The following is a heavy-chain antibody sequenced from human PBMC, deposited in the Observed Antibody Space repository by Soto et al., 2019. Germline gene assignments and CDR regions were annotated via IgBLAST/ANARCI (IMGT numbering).Heavy chain of an antibody. J-gene: IGHJ5*02. CDR1: GFIFENFG. CDR2: ISGSGFKK. Sequence: LRLSCAASGFIFENFGMSWVRQAPGKGLEWISSISGSGFKKYYADSVKGRFTISRDNSKSTVYLELNNLSAEDTAVYHCAKNQGVELVPLATVDWFDPWGQGSVVTV. D-gene: IGHD1-26*01. V-gene: IGHV3-23*01. CDR3: AKNQGVELVPLATVDWFDP.